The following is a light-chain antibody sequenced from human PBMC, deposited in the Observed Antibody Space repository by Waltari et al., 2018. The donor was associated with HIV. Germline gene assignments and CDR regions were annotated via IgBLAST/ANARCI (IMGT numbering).Light chain of an antibody. Sequence: QSALTQSPSASGSPGQSVTISCTGSSSDVGGYNYVSWYQQHPGKAPKLIIYEVTKRPSGVPDRFSGSKSGNTAVLTVSGLQAEDEADYYCSSYPGSFPWVFGGGTKLTVL. V-gene: IGLV2-8*01. CDR2: EVT. CDR1: SSDVGGYNY. J-gene: IGLJ3*02. CDR3: SSYPGSFPWV.